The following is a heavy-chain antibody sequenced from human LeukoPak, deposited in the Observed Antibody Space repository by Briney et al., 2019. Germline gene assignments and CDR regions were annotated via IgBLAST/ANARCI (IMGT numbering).Heavy chain of an antibody. D-gene: IGHD3-9*01. Sequence: GESLKISCKGSGYSFSTSWIAWVRQMPGKGLEWMGIVYGDDSDTRHRPPFQGQVTMSADKSISTAYLQWSSLKASDTAMYYCARLWKRSGYVLEYWGQGTLVTVSS. CDR1: GYSFSTSW. V-gene: IGHV5-51*01. CDR2: VYGDDSDT. J-gene: IGHJ4*02. CDR3: ARLWKRSGYVLEY.